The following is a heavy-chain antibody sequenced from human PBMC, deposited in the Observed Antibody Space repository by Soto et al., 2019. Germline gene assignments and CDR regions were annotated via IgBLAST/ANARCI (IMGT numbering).Heavy chain of an antibody. CDR2: ISSTTNYI. CDR1: GFTFTRYS. CDR3: ARESEDLTSNFDY. Sequence: PGGSLRLSCAASGFTFTRYSMNWVRQAPGKGLEWVSSISSTTNYIYYADSMKGRFTVSRDNAKNSMYLEMNSLSAEDTALYYCARESEDLTSNFDYWGQGTLVTVSS. V-gene: IGHV3-21*01. J-gene: IGHJ4*02.